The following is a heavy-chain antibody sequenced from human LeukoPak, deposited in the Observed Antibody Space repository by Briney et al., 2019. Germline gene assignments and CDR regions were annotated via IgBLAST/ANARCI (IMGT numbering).Heavy chain of an antibody. J-gene: IGHJ5*02. Sequence: SETLSLTCTVSGGSISSSYWSWIRQPPGKGLEWIGYIYYSGSTNYNPSLKSRVTMSVDTSKNQFSLKLSSVTAADTAVYYSARHSNSGYADWFDPWGQGTLVTVSS. CDR2: IYYSGST. D-gene: IGHD5-12*01. CDR3: ARHSNSGYADWFDP. V-gene: IGHV4-59*08. CDR1: GGSISSSY.